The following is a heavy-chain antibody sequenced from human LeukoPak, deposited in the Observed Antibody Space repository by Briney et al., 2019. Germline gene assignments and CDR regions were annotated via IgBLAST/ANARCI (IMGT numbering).Heavy chain of an antibody. Sequence: ASVKVSCMASGYMFTSYYIHWVRQAPGQGLEWMGIINPSGDYTSYAQKFQGRVTMTRDTSTSTVYMELSSLRSEDTAVYYCARESGVGKCFDYWGQGTLVTVSS. CDR2: INPSGDYT. D-gene: IGHD3-16*01. V-gene: IGHV1-46*01. CDR3: ARESGVGKCFDY. CDR1: GYMFTSYY. J-gene: IGHJ4*02.